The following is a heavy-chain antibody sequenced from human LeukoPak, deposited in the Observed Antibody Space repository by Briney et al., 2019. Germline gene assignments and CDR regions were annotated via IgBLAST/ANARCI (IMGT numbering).Heavy chain of an antibody. Sequence: ASVKVSCKASGGTFSSYAITWVRQAPGQGLEWMGRIIPIFGTANYAQKFQGRVTITADESTSTAYMELSSLRSEDTAVYYCARGIAVAYNWFDPWGQGTLVTVSS. V-gene: IGHV1-69*15. CDR3: ARGIAVAYNWFDP. CDR2: IIPIFGTA. D-gene: IGHD6-19*01. J-gene: IGHJ5*02. CDR1: GGTFSSYA.